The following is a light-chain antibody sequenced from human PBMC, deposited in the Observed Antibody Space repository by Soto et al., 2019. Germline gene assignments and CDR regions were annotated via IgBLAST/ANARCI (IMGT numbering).Light chain of an antibody. CDR2: GAS. Sequence: IVLTQYPGTLSSSPGERSTLSCRASQSVSTNNLAWYQQRPGQAPRLLIYGASRRATGIPDRFSGSGSGTDFTLTISRLEPEDLAVYYCQQYDNSVWTVGQVTKVEIK. V-gene: IGKV3-20*01. CDR1: QSVSTNN. J-gene: IGKJ1*01. CDR3: QQYDNSVWT.